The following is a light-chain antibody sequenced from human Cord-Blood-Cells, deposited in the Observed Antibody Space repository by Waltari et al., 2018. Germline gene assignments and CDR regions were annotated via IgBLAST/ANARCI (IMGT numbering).Light chain of an antibody. CDR3: QQCDSTPLT. CDR2: AAS. Sequence: DIQMTQSPSSLSASVGDRVTITCRASQSISSYLNRYQQKPGKAPKLLIYAASSLQSGVPSRFSGSGSGTDCTLTISRLEPEDFATYYCQQCDSTPLTLGGGTKVEIK. J-gene: IGKJ4*01. V-gene: IGKV1-39*01. CDR1: QSISSY.